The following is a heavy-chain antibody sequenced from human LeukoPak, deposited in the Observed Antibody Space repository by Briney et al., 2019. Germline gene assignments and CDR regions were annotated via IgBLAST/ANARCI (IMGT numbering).Heavy chain of an antibody. V-gene: IGHV3-13*01. CDR2: IDTAGDT. J-gene: IGHJ3*02. CDR3: ARDRDSGYDDDAFDI. Sequence: GGSLRLSCAASGFTFSTYDMHWVRQATGKGLEWVSAIDTAGDTYYPGSVKGRFTVSRENAKNSLYLQMNSLRAGDTAVYYCARDRDSGYDDDAFDIWGQGTMVSVSS. D-gene: IGHD5-12*01. CDR1: GFTFSTYD.